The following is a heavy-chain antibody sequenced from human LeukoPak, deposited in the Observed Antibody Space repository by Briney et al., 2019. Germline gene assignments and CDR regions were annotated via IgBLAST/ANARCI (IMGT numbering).Heavy chain of an antibody. CDR1: GGSISSYY. J-gene: IGHJ4*02. V-gene: IGHV4-39*01. Sequence: SETLSLTCTVSGGSISSYYWGWIRQPPGKGLEWIGSIYYSGSTYYNPSLKSRVTISVDTSKNQFSLKLSSVTAADTAVYYCARGEVDIVATKGIDYWGQGTLVTVSS. CDR3: ARGEVDIVATKGIDY. CDR2: IYYSGST. D-gene: IGHD5-12*01.